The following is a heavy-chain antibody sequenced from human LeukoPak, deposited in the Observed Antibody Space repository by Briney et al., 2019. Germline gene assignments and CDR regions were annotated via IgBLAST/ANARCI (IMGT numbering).Heavy chain of an antibody. V-gene: IGHV4-59*01. CDR1: GGSISSYY. D-gene: IGHD6-19*01. CDR3: ARVKYSSGWEFDY. Sequence: PSETLSLTCTVSGGSISSYYWSWIRQPPGKGLEWIGYIYYSGSTNYNPSLKSRVTISVDTSKNQFSLKLSSVTAADTAVYYCARVKYSSGWEFDYWGQGTLVTVSS. J-gene: IGHJ4*02. CDR2: IYYSGST.